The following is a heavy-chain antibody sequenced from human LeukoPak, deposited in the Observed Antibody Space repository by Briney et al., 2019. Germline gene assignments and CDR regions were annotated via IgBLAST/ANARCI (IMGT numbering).Heavy chain of an antibody. CDR3: ARVSLGASEYFDY. Sequence: SETLSLTCTVSGGSISSYYWSWIRQPPGKGLEWIGYIYYSGSTIYNPSLKSRVTISVDTSKNQFSLKLSSVTATDTAVYYCARVSLGASEYFDYWGQGTLVTVSS. V-gene: IGHV4-59*01. CDR2: IYYSGST. D-gene: IGHD1-26*01. J-gene: IGHJ4*02. CDR1: GGSISSYY.